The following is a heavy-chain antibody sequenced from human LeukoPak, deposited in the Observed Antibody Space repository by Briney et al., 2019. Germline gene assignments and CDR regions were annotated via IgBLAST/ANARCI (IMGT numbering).Heavy chain of an antibody. CDR1: GFTFSSYA. J-gene: IGHJ4*02. Sequence: GGSLRLSCAASGFTFSSYAMHWVRQAPGKGLEWVAVISYDGSNKYYADSVKGRFTISRDNSKNTLYLQMNSLRAEDTAVYYCARVYCSSTSCYYQPFDYWGQGTLVTVSS. V-gene: IGHV3-30-3*01. D-gene: IGHD2-2*01. CDR3: ARVYCSSTSCYYQPFDY. CDR2: ISYDGSNK.